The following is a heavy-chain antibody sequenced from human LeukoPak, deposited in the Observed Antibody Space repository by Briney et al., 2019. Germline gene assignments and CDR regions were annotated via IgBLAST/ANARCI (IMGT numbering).Heavy chain of an antibody. CDR2: IYYSGST. CDR3: ARNPLAGQLATDY. J-gene: IGHJ4*02. V-gene: IGHV4-59*01. CDR1: GGSISSYY. D-gene: IGHD6-13*01. Sequence: SETLSLTCTVSGGSISSYYWSWIRQPPGKGLEWIGYIYYSGSTNYNPSLKSRVTISVDTSKNQFSLKLSSVTAADTAVYYCARNPLAGQLATDYWGQGTLVTVSS.